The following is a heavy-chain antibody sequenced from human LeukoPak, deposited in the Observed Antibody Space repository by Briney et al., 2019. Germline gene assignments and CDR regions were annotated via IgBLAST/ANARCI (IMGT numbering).Heavy chain of an antibody. CDR2: ISSIGSTI. J-gene: IGHJ6*03. D-gene: IGHD3-10*01. V-gene: IGHV3-48*03. CDR1: GFTFSSYE. Sequence: GGSLRLSCAASGFTFSSYEMNWVRQAPGKGLEWGSYISSIGSTIYYADSVKGRFTISRDNPKNSLYLQMNSLRAEDTALYYCAKGIYDSGSYYSNYYYNMDVWGKGTMVTISS. CDR3: AKGIYDSGSYYSNYYYNMDV.